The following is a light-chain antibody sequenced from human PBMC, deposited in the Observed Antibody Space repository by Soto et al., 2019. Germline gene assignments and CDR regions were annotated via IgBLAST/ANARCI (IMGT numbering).Light chain of an antibody. CDR2: DVT. J-gene: IGLJ1*01. CDR3: SSFTSRRTPFV. Sequence: QSVLTQPASVSGSPGQSITISCAGTSSDVGAYNYVAWYQQHPGKAPKLIVYDVTNRPSGVSNRFSGSKSGNTASLTISGLQAEDEAAYYCSSFTSRRTPFVFGTGTKVTVL. CDR1: SSDVGAYNY. V-gene: IGLV2-14*01.